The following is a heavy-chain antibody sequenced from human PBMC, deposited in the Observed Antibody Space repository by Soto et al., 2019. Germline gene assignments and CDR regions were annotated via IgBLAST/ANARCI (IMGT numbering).Heavy chain of an antibody. Sequence: YADSVRGRFTISRDNSKNTLYLQMNSLRAEDTSVYYCARGRHRGTSATGSWGQGTLVTVSS. J-gene: IGHJ5*02. V-gene: IGHV3-30*01. D-gene: IGHD3-10*01. CDR3: ARGRHRGTSATGS.